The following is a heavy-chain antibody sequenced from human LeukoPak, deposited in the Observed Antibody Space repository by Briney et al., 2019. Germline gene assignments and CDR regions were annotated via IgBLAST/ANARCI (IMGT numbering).Heavy chain of an antibody. D-gene: IGHD1-26*01. Sequence: TGGSLRLSCAASGFTFSSSAMSWVRQAPGKGLEWVGRIKSKTDGGTTEYAAPVKGRFSISGDDSKNTLYLQMNSLKTEDTAVYYCATDRIVGASAYWGQGTLVTVSS. J-gene: IGHJ4*02. CDR1: GFTFSSSA. CDR2: IKSKTDGGTT. V-gene: IGHV3-15*01. CDR3: ATDRIVGASAY.